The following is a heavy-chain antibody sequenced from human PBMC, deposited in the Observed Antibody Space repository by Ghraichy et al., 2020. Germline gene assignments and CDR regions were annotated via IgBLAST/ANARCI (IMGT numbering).Heavy chain of an antibody. CDR2: ISSSSSYI. Sequence: GESLNISCAASGFTFSSYSMNWVRQAPGKGLEWVSSISSSSSYIYYADSVKGRFTISRDNAKNSLYLQMNSLRAEDTAVYYCASHLLAVAGRVFDYWGQGTLVTVSS. V-gene: IGHV3-21*01. CDR3: ASHLLAVAGRVFDY. CDR1: GFTFSSYS. J-gene: IGHJ4*02. D-gene: IGHD6-19*01.